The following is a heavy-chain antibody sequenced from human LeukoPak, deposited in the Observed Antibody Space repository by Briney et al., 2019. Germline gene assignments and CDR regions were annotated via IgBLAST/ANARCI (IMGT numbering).Heavy chain of an antibody. J-gene: IGHJ6*02. D-gene: IGHD2-15*01. CDR3: ARQIAGYYYTYGMDV. CDR2: IYYSGST. CDR1: GGSISSYY. V-gene: IGHV4-59*08. Sequence: PSETLSLTCTVSGGSISSYYWSWIRQPPGKGLEWIGYIYYSGSTNYNPSLKSRVTISVDTSKNQCSLKLSSVTAADTAVYYCARQIAGYYYTYGMDVWGQGTTVTVSS.